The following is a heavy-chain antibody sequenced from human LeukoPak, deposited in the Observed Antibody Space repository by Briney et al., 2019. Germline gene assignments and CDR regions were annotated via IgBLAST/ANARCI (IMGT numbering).Heavy chain of an antibody. CDR2: IYYSGST. CDR1: GGSISSSSYY. CDR3: ATPTGYFDY. V-gene: IGHV4-39*07. Sequence: PSETLSLTCTVSGGSISSSSYYWGWIRQPPGKGLEWIGSIYYSGSTYYSPSLKSRVTISVDTSKNQFSLKLSSVTAADTAVYYCATPTGYFDYWGQGTLVTVSS. D-gene: IGHD4-17*01. J-gene: IGHJ4*02.